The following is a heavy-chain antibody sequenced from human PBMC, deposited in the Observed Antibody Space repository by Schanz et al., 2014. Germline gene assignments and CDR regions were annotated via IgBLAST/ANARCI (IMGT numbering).Heavy chain of an antibody. V-gene: IGHV3-23*01. J-gene: IGHJ3*02. CDR3: AKGRFGELSAFDI. CDR1: GFAFSSYG. D-gene: IGHD3-10*01. Sequence: EVQLLESGGGLVQPGGSLRLSCAASGFAFSSYGIHWVRQAPGKGLEWVSAISGSGGSTYYADSVKGRFTISRDNSKNTLYLHMNSLRAEDTAVYYCAKGRFGELSAFDIWGQGTRVTVSS. CDR2: ISGSGGST.